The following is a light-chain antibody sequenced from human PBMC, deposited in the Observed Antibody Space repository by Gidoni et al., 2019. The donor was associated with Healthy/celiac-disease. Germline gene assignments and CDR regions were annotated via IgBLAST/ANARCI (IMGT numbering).Light chain of an antibody. CDR1: KLGDKY. CDR3: QAWDSSFVV. V-gene: IGLV3-1*01. CDR2: QDS. J-gene: IGLJ2*01. Sequence: SYELPQPPSLPLSPGQTASITCSGDKLGDKYACWYQQKPGQSPVLVIYQDSKRPSGIPERFSGSNSGNTATLTISGTQAMDEADYYCQAWDSSFVVFGGGTKLTVL.